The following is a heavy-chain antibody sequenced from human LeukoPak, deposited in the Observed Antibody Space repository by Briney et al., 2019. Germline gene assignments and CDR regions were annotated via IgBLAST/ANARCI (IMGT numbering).Heavy chain of an antibody. CDR3: ARDCSGGSCYPKIYYYYGMDV. D-gene: IGHD2-15*01. Sequence: GGSLRVSCAASGFTFSSYSMNWVRQAPGKGLEWVSSISSSSSYIYYADSVKGRFTISRDNAKNSLYLQMNSLRAEDTAVYYCARDCSGGSCYPKIYYYYGMDVWGQGTTVTVSS. V-gene: IGHV3-21*01. CDR1: GFTFSSYS. CDR2: ISSSSSYI. J-gene: IGHJ6*02.